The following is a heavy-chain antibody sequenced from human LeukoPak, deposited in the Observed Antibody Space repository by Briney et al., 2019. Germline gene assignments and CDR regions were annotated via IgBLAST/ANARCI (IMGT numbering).Heavy chain of an antibody. J-gene: IGHJ4*02. CDR3: ARGGDYDSSGYYYDIDY. V-gene: IGHV1-18*01. Sequence: ASVKVSCKASRYTFTSYGISWVRQAPGQGLERMGWISAYNGNTNYAQKLQGRVTMTTDTSTSTAYMELRSLRSDDTAVYYCARGGDYDSSGYYYDIDYWGQGTLVTVSS. CDR2: ISAYNGNT. CDR1: RYTFTSYG. D-gene: IGHD3-22*01.